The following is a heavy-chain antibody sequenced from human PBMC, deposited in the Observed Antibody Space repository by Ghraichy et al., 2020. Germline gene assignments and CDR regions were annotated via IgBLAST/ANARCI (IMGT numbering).Heavy chain of an antibody. CDR2: ISGSGGST. CDR3: AAGSGPARYFDY. Sequence: GGSLRLSCAASGFTFSSYAMSWVRQAPGKGLEWVSAISGSGGSTYYADSVEGRFTISRDNSKNTLYLQMNSLRAEDTAVYYCAAGSGPARYFDYWGQGTLVTVSS. D-gene: IGHD2-2*01. J-gene: IGHJ4*02. V-gene: IGHV3-23*01. CDR1: GFTFSSYA.